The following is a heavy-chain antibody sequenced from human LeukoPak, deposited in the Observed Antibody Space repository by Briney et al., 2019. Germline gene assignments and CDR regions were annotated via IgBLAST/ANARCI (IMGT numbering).Heavy chain of an antibody. Sequence: GGSLRLSCAASGFTFSSYAMFWVRQAPGKGLEWVSTFGTGGTTYYADSVKGRFTISRDISKNSLDLQMNGLRVEDTALYYCARGARGVPNDYWGQGTLVTVSS. CDR1: GFTFSSYA. J-gene: IGHJ4*02. D-gene: IGHD3-10*01. CDR3: ARGARGVPNDY. V-gene: IGHV3-23*01. CDR2: FGTGGTT.